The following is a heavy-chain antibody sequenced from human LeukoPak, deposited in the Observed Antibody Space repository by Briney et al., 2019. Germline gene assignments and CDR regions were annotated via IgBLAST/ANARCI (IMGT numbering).Heavy chain of an antibody. V-gene: IGHV4-59*08. CDR3: ARLYSGSPGAFDY. CDR1: GGSISSYY. J-gene: IGHJ4*02. D-gene: IGHD1-26*01. CDR2: IYYSGST. Sequence: EPSETLSLTCTVSGGSISSYYWSWIRQPPGKGLEWIGYIYYSGSTNYNPSLKSRVTISVDTSKNQFSLKLSSVTAADTAVYYCARLYSGSPGAFDYWGQGTLVTVSS.